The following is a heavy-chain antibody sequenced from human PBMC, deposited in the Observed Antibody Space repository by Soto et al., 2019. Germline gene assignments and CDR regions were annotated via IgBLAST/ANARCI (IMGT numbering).Heavy chain of an antibody. Sequence: ASVKISCKASGYIFINYGIIWMRQVPGKGLEWMGWVSAYNGNSNDTQKFQGRVTMTTDTAKNTAYMELSSLRSDGTAVYYCAGASRVGVGSKSNWGKENLVIAS. D-gene: IGHD3-10*01. CDR3: AGASRVGVGSKSN. J-gene: IGHJ4*02. CDR1: GYIFINYG. CDR2: VSAYNGNS. V-gene: IGHV1-18*01.